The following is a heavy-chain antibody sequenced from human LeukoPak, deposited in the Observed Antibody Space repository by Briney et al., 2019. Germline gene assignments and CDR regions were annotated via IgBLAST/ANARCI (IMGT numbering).Heavy chain of an antibody. CDR2: INHSGST. CDR3: VRVSQDDSSGSYFDY. V-gene: IGHV4-34*01. Sequence: SETLSLTCAVYGGSFSGYYWSWIRQPPGKGLEWIGEINHSGSTNYNPSLKSRVTISVDTSKNQFSLKLSSVTAADTAVYYCVRVSQDDSSGSYFDYWGQGTLVTVSS. CDR1: GGSFSGYY. J-gene: IGHJ4*02. D-gene: IGHD3-22*01.